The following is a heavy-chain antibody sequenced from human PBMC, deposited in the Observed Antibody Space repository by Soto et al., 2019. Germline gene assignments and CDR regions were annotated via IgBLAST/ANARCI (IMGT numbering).Heavy chain of an antibody. Sequence: GSLRLSCAASGFTVSSNYMTWVRQAPGKGLEWVSVLYSAGSAYYADPVRGRFSISRDNSKNTLYLQMDRLRAEDTAIYYCTSGVVPITYWGQGTLVTVSS. J-gene: IGHJ4*02. V-gene: IGHV3-53*01. CDR3: TSGVVPITY. CDR2: LYSAGSA. CDR1: GFTVSSNY. D-gene: IGHD3-16*01.